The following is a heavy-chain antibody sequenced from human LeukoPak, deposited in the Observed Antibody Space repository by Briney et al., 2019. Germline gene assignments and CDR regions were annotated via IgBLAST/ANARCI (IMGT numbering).Heavy chain of an antibody. CDR1: GFTFSSYD. CDR3: AKPSSGNYPPTGY. D-gene: IGHD1-26*01. CDR2: ISGSGDRT. Sequence: GGSLRLTCAASGFTFSSYDVSWVRQAPGKGLEWVSAISGSGDRTHYADSVKGRFTISRDNSKNTLYLQINSLRAEDTAVYYCAKPSSGNYPPTGYWGQGTLVTVSS. V-gene: IGHV3-23*01. J-gene: IGHJ4*02.